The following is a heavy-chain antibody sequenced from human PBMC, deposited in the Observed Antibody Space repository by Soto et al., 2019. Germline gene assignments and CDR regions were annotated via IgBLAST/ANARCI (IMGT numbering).Heavy chain of an antibody. J-gene: IGHJ6*02. CDR3: AKDLLRIQLWPDHVPYYYYYGMDV. CDR2: ISYDGSNK. D-gene: IGHD5-18*01. CDR1: GFTFSSYG. V-gene: IGHV3-30*18. Sequence: QVQLVESGGGVVQPGRSLRLSCAASGFTFSSYGMHWVRQAPGKGLEWVAVISYDGSNKYYADSVKGRFTISRDNSKNTLYLQMNSLRAEDTAVYYCAKDLLRIQLWPDHVPYYYYYGMDVWGQGTTVTVSS.